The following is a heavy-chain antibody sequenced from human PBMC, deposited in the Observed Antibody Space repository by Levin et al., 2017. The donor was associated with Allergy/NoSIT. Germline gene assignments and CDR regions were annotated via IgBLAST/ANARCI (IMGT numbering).Heavy chain of an antibody. CDR3: ARLGGSYGGSDWFDP. J-gene: IGHJ5*02. Sequence: PSETLSLTCTVSGGSISSSSYYWGWIRQPPGKGLEWIGSIYYSGSTYYNPSLKSRVTISVDTSKNQFSLKLSSVTAADTAVYYCARLGGSYGGSDWFDPWGQGTLVTVSS. V-gene: IGHV4-39*01. D-gene: IGHD4-23*01. CDR1: GGSISSSSYY. CDR2: IYYSGST.